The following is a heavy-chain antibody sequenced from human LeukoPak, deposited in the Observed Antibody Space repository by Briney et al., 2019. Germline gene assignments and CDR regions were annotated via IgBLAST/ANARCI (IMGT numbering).Heavy chain of an antibody. CDR3: AKEGDEFRGYLDV. D-gene: IGHD1-26*01. Sequence: GGSLRLSCTASGFTFSDYGMHWVRQAPGKGLEWVTFIWYDGSNKYYADSAKGRFTISRDNSKNTLYLQMNNLRDDDTAVYYCAKEGDEFRGYLDVWGKGTTVTVSS. CDR1: GFTFSDYG. CDR2: IWYDGSNK. J-gene: IGHJ6*03. V-gene: IGHV3-30*02.